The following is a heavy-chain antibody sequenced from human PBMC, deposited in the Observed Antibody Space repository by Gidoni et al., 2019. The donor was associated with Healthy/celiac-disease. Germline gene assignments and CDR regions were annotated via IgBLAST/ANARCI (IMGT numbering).Heavy chain of an antibody. D-gene: IGHD4-17*01. J-gene: IGHJ6*02. Sequence: QVQLQESGPGLVKPSQTLSLTCTVSGGSISRGGYYWSWIRQHPGKGLEWIGYIYYSGSTYYNPSLKSRVTISVDTSKNQFSLKLSSVTAADTAVYYCARGPANPTVWDYYYYGMDVWGQGTTVTVSS. V-gene: IGHV4-31*03. CDR3: ARGPANPTVWDYYYYGMDV. CDR2: IYYSGST. CDR1: GGSISRGGYY.